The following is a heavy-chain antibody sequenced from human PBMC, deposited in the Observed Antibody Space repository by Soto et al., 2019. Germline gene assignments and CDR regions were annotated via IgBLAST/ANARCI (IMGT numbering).Heavy chain of an antibody. CDR1: GFTFSSYS. Sequence: PGGSLRLSCAASGFTFSSYSMNWVRQAPGKGLEWVSSISSSSSYIYYADSVKGRFTISRDNAKNSLYLQMNSLRAEDTAVYYCARDIYDGYYDFWSGYSEGSHFDYWGQGTLVTV. V-gene: IGHV3-21*01. CDR2: ISSSSSYI. D-gene: IGHD3-3*01. CDR3: ARDIYDGYYDFWSGYSEGSHFDY. J-gene: IGHJ4*02.